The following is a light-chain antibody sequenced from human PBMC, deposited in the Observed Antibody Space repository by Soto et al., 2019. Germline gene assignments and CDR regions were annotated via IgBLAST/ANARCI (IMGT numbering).Light chain of an antibody. CDR3: QQYYGTRGA. V-gene: IGKV4-1*01. Sequence: DIVMTQSPDSLAVSLGERATINWKSSQSVLYSSNNKNYLAWYQHKPGQPPKLLIYWASTRESGVPDRFSGSGSGTDFTLTISSLQAEDVAVYYCQQYYGTRGAFGQGTKVEIK. J-gene: IGKJ1*01. CDR2: WAS. CDR1: QSVLYSSNNKNY.